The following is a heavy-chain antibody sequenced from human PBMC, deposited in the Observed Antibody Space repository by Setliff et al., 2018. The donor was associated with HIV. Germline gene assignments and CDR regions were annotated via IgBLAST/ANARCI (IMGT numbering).Heavy chain of an antibody. CDR3: ARIVRPSYYYYYYMDV. D-gene: IGHD3-10*02. Sequence: SVKVSCKASGGSFSAYGISWVRQTRGQGLEWMGGIIPFYGTANYAPNFQVRVTITADESTSTASMELSSLRSEDTAVFYCARIVRPSYYYYYYMDVWGKGTTVTVSS. CDR1: GGSFSAYG. J-gene: IGHJ6*03. CDR2: IIPFYGTA. V-gene: IGHV1-69*13.